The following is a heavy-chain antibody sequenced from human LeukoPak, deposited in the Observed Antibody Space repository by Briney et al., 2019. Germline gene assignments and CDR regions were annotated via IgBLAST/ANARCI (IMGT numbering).Heavy chain of an antibody. D-gene: IGHD2-15*01. Sequence: SETLSLTCTVSGGSISSYYWSWIRQPPGKGLEWIGYVYYSGSTNYNPSLKSRVTISVDTSKNQFSLKLSSVTAADTAVYYCARLSAKNQVVSFDYWGQGTLVTVSS. J-gene: IGHJ4*02. CDR1: GGSISSYY. CDR2: VYYSGST. CDR3: ARLSAKNQVVSFDY. V-gene: IGHV4-59*08.